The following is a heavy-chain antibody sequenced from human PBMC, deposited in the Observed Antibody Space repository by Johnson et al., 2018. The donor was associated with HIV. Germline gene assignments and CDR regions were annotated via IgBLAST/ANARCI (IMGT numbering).Heavy chain of an antibody. J-gene: IGHJ3*02. D-gene: IGHD6-19*01. CDR1: GFTFSSYW. CDR2: IKQDGSEK. V-gene: IGHV3-7*05. Sequence: VQLVESGGGVVQPGRSLRLSCAAAGFTFSSYWMNWVRQGPGKGLEWVANIKQDGSEKYYVNSVKGRFTISRDNAKNSLYLQMNSLGAEDTAVYFCARDLSSGWPNSAFDIWGQGTMVTVSS. CDR3: ARDLSSGWPNSAFDI.